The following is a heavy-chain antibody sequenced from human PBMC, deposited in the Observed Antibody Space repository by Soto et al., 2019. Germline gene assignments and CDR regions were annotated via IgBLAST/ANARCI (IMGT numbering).Heavy chain of an antibody. CDR2: ISSSSSYI. Sequence: PGGSLRLSCAASGFAFSSYSMNWVRQAPGKGLEWVSSISSSSSYIYYADSVKGRFTISRDNAKNSLYLQMNSLRAEDTAVYYCAKDGQQQLVPYYYYGMDVWGQGTTVTVSS. CDR1: GFAFSSYS. CDR3: AKDGQQQLVPYYYYGMDV. D-gene: IGHD6-13*01. V-gene: IGHV3-21*06. J-gene: IGHJ6*02.